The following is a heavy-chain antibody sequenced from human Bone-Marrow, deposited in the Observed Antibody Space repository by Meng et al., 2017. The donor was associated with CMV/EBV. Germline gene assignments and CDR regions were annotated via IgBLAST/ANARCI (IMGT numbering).Heavy chain of an antibody. Sequence: GEPLKISCAASGFTFSSYEMNWVRQAPGKGLEWVSYISSSGSTIYYAVSVKGRFTISRENAKNSQYLQMNSLRAEDTAVYYCARDRTPRFLEWLSRPTLDYWGQGTLVTVSS. V-gene: IGHV3-48*03. CDR2: ISSSGSTI. CDR3: ARDRTPRFLEWLSRPTLDY. J-gene: IGHJ4*02. D-gene: IGHD3-3*01. CDR1: GFTFSSYE.